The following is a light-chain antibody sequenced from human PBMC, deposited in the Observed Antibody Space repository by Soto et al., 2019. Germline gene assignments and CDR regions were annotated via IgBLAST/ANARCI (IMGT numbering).Light chain of an antibody. CDR2: KAS. Sequence: DIQMTQSPSTLSGSVGDRVTITCRASQTISSWLAWYQQKPGKASKLLIYKASTLKSGVPSRFSGSGSGTAFTLTISSLQPDDFAPYYCQHYNSYSEAFGQGTKVELK. CDR3: QHYNSYSEA. J-gene: IGKJ1*01. V-gene: IGKV1-5*03. CDR1: QTISSW.